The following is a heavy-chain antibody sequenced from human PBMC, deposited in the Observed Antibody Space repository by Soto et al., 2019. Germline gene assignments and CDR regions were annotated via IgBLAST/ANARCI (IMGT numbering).Heavy chain of an antibody. J-gene: IGHJ4*02. Sequence: GGSLRLSCTTSGFMFNTYAMHWVRQAPGKGLEWVSAISRSGGSTYYADSVNGRFTISRDNSKNTLYVQRNSLRAEDTAVYYCAKLSSPINDIAAAGPDYWGQGTLVTVS. V-gene: IGHV3-23*01. CDR3: AKLSSPINDIAAAGPDY. D-gene: IGHD6-13*01. CDR1: GFMFNTYA. CDR2: ISRSGGST.